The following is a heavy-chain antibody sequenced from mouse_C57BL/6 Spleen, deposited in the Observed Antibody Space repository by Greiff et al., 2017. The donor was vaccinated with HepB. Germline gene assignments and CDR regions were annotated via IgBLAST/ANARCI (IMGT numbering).Heavy chain of an antibody. CDR3: ASDTAQVLFDY. CDR2: INPSSGYT. Sequence: QVQLQQSGAELARPGASVKMSCKASGYTFTSYTMHWVKQRPGQGLEWIGYINPSSGYTKYNQKFKDKATLTADKSSSTAYMQLSSLTSEDSSVYYCASDTAQVLFDYWGQGTTLTVSS. V-gene: IGHV1-4*01. CDR1: GYTFTSYT. J-gene: IGHJ2*01. D-gene: IGHD3-2*02.